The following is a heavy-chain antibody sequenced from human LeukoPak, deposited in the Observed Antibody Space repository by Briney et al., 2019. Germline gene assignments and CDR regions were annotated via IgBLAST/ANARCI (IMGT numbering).Heavy chain of an antibody. V-gene: IGHV3-23*01. J-gene: IGHJ5*02. CDR2: ISGSGGST. Sequence: GGSLRLSCAASGFTFSSYAMSWVRKAPGKGLEWVSAISGSGGSTYYADSVKGRFTISRDNSKNTLYLQMNSLRAEDTAVYYCAPARLLNWFDPWGQGTLVTVSS. CDR3: APARLLNWFDP. D-gene: IGHD3-10*01. CDR1: GFTFSSYA.